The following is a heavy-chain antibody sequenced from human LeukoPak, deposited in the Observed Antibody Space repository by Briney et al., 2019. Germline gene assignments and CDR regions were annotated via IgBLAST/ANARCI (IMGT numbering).Heavy chain of an antibody. D-gene: IGHD3-9*01. Sequence: SETLSLTCTVSGGSISSSSYYWGWIRQPPGKGLEWIGSIYYSGSTYYNPSLKSRVTISVDTSKNQFSLKLSSVTAADTAVYYCARLGIFDAFDTWGQGTMVTVSS. CDR1: GGSISSSSYY. V-gene: IGHV4-39*01. CDR2: IYYSGST. J-gene: IGHJ3*02. CDR3: ARLGIFDAFDT.